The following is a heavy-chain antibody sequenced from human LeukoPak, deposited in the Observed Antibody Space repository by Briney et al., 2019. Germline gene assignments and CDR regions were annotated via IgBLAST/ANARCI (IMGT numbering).Heavy chain of an antibody. CDR1: GGSISSYY. Sequence: PSETLSLTCTVSGGSISSYYWSWIRQPPGKGLKWIGYIYYSGSTNYNPSLKSRVTISVDTSKNQFSLKLSSVTAADTAVYYCASRLQGTFDYWGQGTLVTVSS. D-gene: IGHD4-11*01. J-gene: IGHJ4*02. CDR3: ASRLQGTFDY. V-gene: IGHV4-59*01. CDR2: IYYSGST.